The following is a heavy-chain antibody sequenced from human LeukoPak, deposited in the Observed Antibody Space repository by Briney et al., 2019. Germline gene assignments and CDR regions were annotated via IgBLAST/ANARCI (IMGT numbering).Heavy chain of an antibody. CDR3: AKDPSVRGVPGY. J-gene: IGHJ4*02. CDR2: IIPIFGTA. D-gene: IGHD3-10*02. V-gene: IGHV1-69*13. Sequence: SVKVSCKASGCTFSSYAISWVRQAPGQGLEWMGGIIPIFGTANYAQKFQGRVTITADESTSTAYMELSSLRAEDTAVYYCAKDPSVRGVPGYWGQGTLVTVSS. CDR1: GCTFSSYA.